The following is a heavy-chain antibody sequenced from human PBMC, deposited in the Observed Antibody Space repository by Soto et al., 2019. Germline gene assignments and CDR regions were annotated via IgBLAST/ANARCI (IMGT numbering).Heavy chain of an antibody. CDR2: INSDGSDT. J-gene: IGHJ4*02. V-gene: IGHV3-74*01. CDR3: VRAPGEFGPLYYFDH. D-gene: IGHD3-10*01. CDR1: GFTFSSYW. Sequence: EVQLEESGGDLVQPGGSLRLSCAASGFTFSSYWMHWVRQAPGKGLVWVSRINSDGSDTSYAGSVKGRFTISRDNAKNTLYLQMSSLRAEDTAVYYCVRAPGEFGPLYYFDHWGQGTLVSVSS.